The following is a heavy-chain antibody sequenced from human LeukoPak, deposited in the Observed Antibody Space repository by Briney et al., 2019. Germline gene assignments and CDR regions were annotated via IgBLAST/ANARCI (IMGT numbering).Heavy chain of an antibody. CDR1: GFTFSSYW. CDR3: ARDDSREFAY. D-gene: IGHD1-26*01. CDR2: INNDGSST. Sequence: GGSLRLSCAASGFTFSSYWMHWVRQAPGKGLVWVSRINNDGSSTSYADSVKGRFTISRDNAKNTLYLQINSLRAEDTAVYYCARDDSREFAYWGQGTLVTVSS. V-gene: IGHV3-74*01. J-gene: IGHJ4*02.